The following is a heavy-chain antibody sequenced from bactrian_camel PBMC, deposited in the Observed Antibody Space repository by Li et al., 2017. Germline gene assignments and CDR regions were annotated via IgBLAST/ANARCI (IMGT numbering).Heavy chain of an antibody. CDR1: GYTETYC. J-gene: IGHJ4*01. CDR2: IDLDDAQR. V-gene: IGHV3S63*01. Sequence: VQLVESGGGAVQTGGSLRLSCAASGYTETYCMAWYRQAPGKEREGVASIDLDDAQRYSDSVKGRFTISRDSATNTIYLQMRNLKPADSAVYYCAVGTDRLVGFFRLEARGFAYWGQGTQVTVS. CDR3: AVGTDRLVGFFRLEARGFAY. D-gene: IGHD3*01.